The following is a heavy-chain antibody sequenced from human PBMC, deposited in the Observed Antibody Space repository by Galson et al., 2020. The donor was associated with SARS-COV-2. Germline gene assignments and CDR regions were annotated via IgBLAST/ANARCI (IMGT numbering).Heavy chain of an antibody. J-gene: IGHJ4*02. CDR2: IYTSGST. V-gene: IGHV4-4*07. CDR1: GGSISSYY. CDR3: ARDKGFGSGWYGGEDYFDY. Sequence: SQTLSLTCTVSGGSISSYYWSWIRQPAGKGLEWIGRIYTSGSTNYNPSLKSRVTMSVDTSKNQFSLKLSSVTAADTAVYYCARDKGFGSGWYGGEDYFDYWGQGTLVTVSS. D-gene: IGHD6-19*01.